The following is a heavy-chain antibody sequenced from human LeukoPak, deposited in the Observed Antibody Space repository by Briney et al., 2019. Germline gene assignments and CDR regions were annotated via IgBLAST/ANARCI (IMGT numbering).Heavy chain of an antibody. CDR1: GFTFSSYA. Sequence: GGSLRLSCAASGFTFSSYAMSWVRQAPGKGLEWVSAISGSGGSTYYADSVKGRFTISRDNSKNTLYLQMNSLRAEDTAVYYCAKDFISMVRGAIDGLGKGTTVTVSS. D-gene: IGHD3-10*01. J-gene: IGHJ6*03. V-gene: IGHV3-23*01. CDR3: AKDFISMVRGAIDG. CDR2: ISGSGGST.